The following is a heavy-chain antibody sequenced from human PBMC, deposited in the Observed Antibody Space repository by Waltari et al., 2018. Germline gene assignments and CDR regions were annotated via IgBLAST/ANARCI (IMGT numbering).Heavy chain of an antibody. CDR1: GGSISSRSYY. J-gene: IGHJ6*02. V-gene: IGHV4-30-4*01. CDR2: VYSSSVT. D-gene: IGHD6-19*01. CDR3: ARGKGVTGTGGMDV. Sequence: QMQLQQSGPGLVRPSQTLSLTCTVSGGSISSRSYYWSWVRQPPGKGLEWLGYVYSSSVTYHKPYLMTRIDKSKDQATNQFSARVTSMTAADTAVDYCARGKGVTGTGGMDVWGQGTTVIGS.